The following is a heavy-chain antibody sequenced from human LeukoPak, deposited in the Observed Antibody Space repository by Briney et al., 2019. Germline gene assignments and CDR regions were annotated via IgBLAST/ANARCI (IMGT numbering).Heavy chain of an antibody. CDR1: GFTFSSYW. V-gene: IGHV3-74*01. Sequence: GGSLGLSCAASGFTFSSYWMHWVRQAPGKGLLWVSRINTDGSSTSYADSVKGRFTISRDNAKNTLYLQMNSLRAEDTAVYYCARAAVYDYGDYWGQGTLVTVSS. J-gene: IGHJ4*02. D-gene: IGHD3-16*01. CDR2: INTDGSST. CDR3: ARAAVYDYGDY.